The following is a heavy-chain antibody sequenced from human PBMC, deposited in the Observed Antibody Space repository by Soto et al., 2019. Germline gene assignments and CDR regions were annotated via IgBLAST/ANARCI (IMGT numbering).Heavy chain of an antibody. J-gene: IGHJ4*02. Sequence: LTISCKGSGYTFTGYWIGWVRQLPGKGLEWMGIIYPGDSDTRYSPSFQGHVTITVDKSTNTAYLQWNTLRASDTAMYYCARQIYDSDTGPNFQYYFDSWGQGTPVTVSS. CDR2: IYPGDSDT. V-gene: IGHV5-51*01. CDR1: GYTFTGYW. CDR3: ARQIYDSDTGPNFQYYFDS. D-gene: IGHD3-22*01.